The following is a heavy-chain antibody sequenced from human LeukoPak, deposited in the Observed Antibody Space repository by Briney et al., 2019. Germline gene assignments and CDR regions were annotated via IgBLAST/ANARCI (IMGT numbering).Heavy chain of an antibody. D-gene: IGHD6-19*01. V-gene: IGHV3-7*01. Sequence: GGSLRLSCAASGFTFRSYWMSWVRQAPGKGLEWVANIKQDGSEEYYVDSVKGRFTISRDNAKSSLYLQMNTLRAEDTAVYHCARDRGSGWYYFDYWGQGTLVTVSS. CDR3: ARDRGSGWYYFDY. CDR2: IKQDGSEE. J-gene: IGHJ4*02. CDR1: GFTFRSYW.